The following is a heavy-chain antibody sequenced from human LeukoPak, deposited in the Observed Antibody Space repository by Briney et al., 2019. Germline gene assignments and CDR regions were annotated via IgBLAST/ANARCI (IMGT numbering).Heavy chain of an antibody. CDR1: GYTFTSYD. J-gene: IGHJ6*02. V-gene: IGHV1-8*01. D-gene: IGHD2-2*01. Sequence: ASVKVSCKASGYTFTSYDSNWVRPATGQGLEWVGWMNPNRGNTGYAQKFQGRVTMTRNTTISTAYMKLSSLRSEDTAVYYCARGGNQLVFRWYGMDVWGQGTTVTVSS. CDR3: ARGGNQLVFRWYGMDV. CDR2: MNPNRGNT.